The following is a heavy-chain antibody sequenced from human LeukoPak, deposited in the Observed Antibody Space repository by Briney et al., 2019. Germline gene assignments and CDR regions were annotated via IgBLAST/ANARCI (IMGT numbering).Heavy chain of an antibody. CDR3: ARGVWEFLGDCAFDI. CDR2: MNPNSGNT. Sequence: GSVKVSCKASGYTFTSYDINWVRQATGQGLEGMGWMNPNSGNTGYALKFQGRVTMTRNTSISTAYMELSSLRSEDTAVYYCARGVWEFLGDCAFDIWGQGTMVTVSS. D-gene: IGHD3-16*01. CDR1: GYTFTSYD. V-gene: IGHV1-8*01. J-gene: IGHJ3*02.